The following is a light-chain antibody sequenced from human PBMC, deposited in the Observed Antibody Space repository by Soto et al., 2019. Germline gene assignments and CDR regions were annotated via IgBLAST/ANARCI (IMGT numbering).Light chain of an antibody. CDR3: QQRSNWPPD. V-gene: IGKV3-11*01. Sequence: DIVMTQSPATLSVSPGERATLSFRASQSVSSNYLAWYQQKPGQAPRLLIYDASYRATGIPARFSGSGSGTDFTLTISSLEPEDFAVYYCQQRSNWPPDFGQGTRLEIK. CDR1: QSVSSNY. J-gene: IGKJ5*01. CDR2: DAS.